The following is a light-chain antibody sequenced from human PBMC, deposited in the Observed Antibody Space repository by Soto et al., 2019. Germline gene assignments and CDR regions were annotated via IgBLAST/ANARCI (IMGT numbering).Light chain of an antibody. CDR3: QQYDNWPLT. J-gene: IGKJ4*01. CDR2: GAY. CDR1: QSIINN. Sequence: EIVMTQSPATLSVSPGEGATLYCRASQSIINNVAWYQQKPGQAPRLLISGAYTMATGIPARFSGSGSGTEFTLTISSLQSEDFAVYFCQQYDNWPLTFGGGTKVEI. V-gene: IGKV3-15*01.